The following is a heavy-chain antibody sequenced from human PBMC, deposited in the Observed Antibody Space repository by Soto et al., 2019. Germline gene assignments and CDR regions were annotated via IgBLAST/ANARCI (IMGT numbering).Heavy chain of an antibody. Sequence: DVQVLESGGGLVQPGGSLRLSCAASGFTFSSYAMGWVRQAPGKGLEWVSGINNSGGSTYYADSVKGRFTISRDNSKNTMYLQMNSLRAEDTAVYYCAKYYYDTTGFTFWGPGTMVTVSS. CDR1: GFTFSSYA. J-gene: IGHJ3*01. V-gene: IGHV3-23*01. CDR2: INNSGGST. D-gene: IGHD3-22*01. CDR3: AKYYYDTTGFTF.